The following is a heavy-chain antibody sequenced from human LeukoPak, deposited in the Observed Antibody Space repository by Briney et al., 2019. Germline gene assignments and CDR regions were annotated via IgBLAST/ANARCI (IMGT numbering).Heavy chain of an antibody. CDR2: ISGSGGST. J-gene: IGHJ4*02. D-gene: IGHD3-10*01. V-gene: IGHV3-23*01. CDR1: GFTFSSYA. Sequence: GGSLRLSCAASGFTFSSYAMSWVRQAPGKGLEWGSVISGSGGSTYSADYLKARFTISRDNSKNTLYLQMNSLRAEDMAVYYCAKDGSHGSGSSHWGQGTLVTVSS. CDR3: AKDGSHGSGSSH.